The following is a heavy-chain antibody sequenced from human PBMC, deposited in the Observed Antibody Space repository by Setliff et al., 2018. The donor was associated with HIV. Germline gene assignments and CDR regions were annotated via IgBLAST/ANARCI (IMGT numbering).Heavy chain of an antibody. V-gene: IGHV7-4-1*01. CDR2: INTNNGNP. D-gene: IGHD4-17*01. CDR3: ARDDYANTDLDF. Sequence: ASVKVSCKTSGYTFVKFGISWVRQAPGQGLEWLGWINTNNGNPMYAQGFTGRFVFSSDTSVRTAYLQIVGLKTEDTAVYFCARDDYANTDLDFWGPGTLVTVSS. J-gene: IGHJ4*02. CDR1: GYTFVKFG.